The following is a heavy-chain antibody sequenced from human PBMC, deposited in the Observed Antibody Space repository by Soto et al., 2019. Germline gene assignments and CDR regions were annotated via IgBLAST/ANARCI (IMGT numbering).Heavy chain of an antibody. J-gene: IGHJ4*02. D-gene: IGHD5-12*01. V-gene: IGHV3-33*01. CDR2: IWYDGSNK. CDR3: ARGNYVTGGYGHFDY. Sequence: QVQLVESGGGVVQPGRSLRLSCAASGFTFSSYGMHWVRQAPGEGLEWVAVIWYDGSNKYYADSVKGRFTISRDNSKNTLYLQMNSLRAEDTAVYYCARGNYVTGGYGHFDYWGQGTLVTVSS. CDR1: GFTFSSYG.